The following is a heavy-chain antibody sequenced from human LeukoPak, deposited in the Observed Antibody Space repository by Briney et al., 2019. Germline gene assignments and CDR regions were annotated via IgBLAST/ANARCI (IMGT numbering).Heavy chain of an antibody. D-gene: IGHD6-13*01. V-gene: IGHV1-24*01. CDR1: GYTLTELS. J-gene: IGHJ4*02. Sequence: ASVKVSCKVSGYTLTELSMHWVRQAPGKGLEWMGGFDPEDGETIYAQKFQGRVTMTEDTSTDTAYMELSSLRSEDTAVYYCATGMGYSSSWYLTPYFDYWGQGTLVTVSS. CDR2: FDPEDGET. CDR3: ATGMGYSSSWYLTPYFDY.